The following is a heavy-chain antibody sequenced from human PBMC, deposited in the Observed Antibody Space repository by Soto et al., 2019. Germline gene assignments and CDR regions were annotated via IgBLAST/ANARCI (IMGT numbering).Heavy chain of an antibody. V-gene: IGHV1-18*01. D-gene: IGHD3-3*01. CDR1: GYIFSNYG. Sequence: ASVKVSFKASGYIFSNYGISWVRQAPGQGLEWMGWINADNANTKYSQKFQGRVTITRDTSASTAYMELSSLRSEDTAVYYCARGPITIFGVVLYYYYGMDVWGQGTTVTVAS. J-gene: IGHJ6*02. CDR2: INADNANT. CDR3: ARGPITIFGVVLYYYYGMDV.